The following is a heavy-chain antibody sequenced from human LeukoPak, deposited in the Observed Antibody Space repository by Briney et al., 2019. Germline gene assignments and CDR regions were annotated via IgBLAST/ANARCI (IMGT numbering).Heavy chain of an antibody. Sequence: SETLSLTCTVSGGSISSGGYYWSWIRQHPGKGLEWIGYIYYSGSTYYNPSLKSRVTISVDTSKNQFSLKLSSVTAADTAVYYCARHVEGSDAFDIWGQGTMVTVSS. CDR1: GGSISSGGYY. CDR3: ARHVEGSDAFDI. D-gene: IGHD2-15*01. J-gene: IGHJ3*02. V-gene: IGHV4-31*03. CDR2: IYYSGST.